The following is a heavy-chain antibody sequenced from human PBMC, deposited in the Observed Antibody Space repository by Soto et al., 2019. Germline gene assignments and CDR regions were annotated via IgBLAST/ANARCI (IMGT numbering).Heavy chain of an antibody. CDR3: VKVRLRHNRYYDFWSGYYIL. D-gene: IGHD3-3*01. V-gene: IGHV3-64D*08. CDR2: ISSNGGST. Sequence: GGSLRLSCSSSGFTFSSYAMHWVRQAPGKGLEYVSAISSNGGSTYYADSVKGRFTISRDNSKNTLYLQMSSLRAEDTAVYYCVKVRLRHNRYYDFWSGYYILWGQGTLVTVSS. CDR1: GFTFSSYA. J-gene: IGHJ4*02.